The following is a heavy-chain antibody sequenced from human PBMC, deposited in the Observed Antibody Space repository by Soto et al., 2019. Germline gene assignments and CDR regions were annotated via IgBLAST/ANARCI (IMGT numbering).Heavy chain of an antibody. CDR2: INAGNGNT. D-gene: IGHD6-19*01. CDR1: GYTFTDYA. Sequence: QVQVVQSGAEEKKPGASLKVSCTASGYTFTDYAMHWVRQAPGQRLEWMGWINAGNGNTKYSQKFQDRVTITRDTSASTAYMELSSLRSEDTAVYYCARAVAVPADFDYWGQGTLVTVSS. V-gene: IGHV1-3*05. J-gene: IGHJ4*02. CDR3: ARAVAVPADFDY.